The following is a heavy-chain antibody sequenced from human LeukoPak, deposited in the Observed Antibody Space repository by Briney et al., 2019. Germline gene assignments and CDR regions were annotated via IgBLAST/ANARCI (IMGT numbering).Heavy chain of an antibody. Sequence: GGSLRLSCAASGFTFSSYAMHWVRQAPGKGLEWVAVISYDGSNKYYADSVKGRFTISRDNSKNTLYLQMNSLRAEDTAVYYCAKDPLPAIAAAAHNWFDPWGQGTLVTVSS. V-gene: IGHV3-30-3*01. CDR2: ISYDGSNK. CDR1: GFTFSSYA. CDR3: AKDPLPAIAAAAHNWFDP. J-gene: IGHJ5*02. D-gene: IGHD6-13*01.